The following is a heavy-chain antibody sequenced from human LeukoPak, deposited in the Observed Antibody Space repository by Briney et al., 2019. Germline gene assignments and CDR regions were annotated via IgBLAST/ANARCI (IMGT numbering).Heavy chain of an antibody. J-gene: IGHJ4*02. Sequence: GGSLRLSCAASGFTFSDYCMTYIRQAPGKGLEWVSEICSSGSSIYYADSVKGRFAISRDNAKNSLYLQMNSLRAEDTAVYYCARAGFMITLGGLNSWGQGTLVTVSS. CDR3: ARAGFMITLGGLNS. D-gene: IGHD3-16*01. V-gene: IGHV3-11*04. CDR1: GFTFSDYC. CDR2: ICSSGSSI.